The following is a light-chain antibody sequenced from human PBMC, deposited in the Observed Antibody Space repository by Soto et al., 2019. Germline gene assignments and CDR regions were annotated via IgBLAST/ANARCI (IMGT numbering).Light chain of an antibody. J-gene: IGKJ1*01. CDR3: QQYYGPPQN. CDR1: QSILYSPNNKNY. V-gene: IGKV4-1*01. Sequence: DIVLTQSPDSLAVSLGERATINCKSSQSILYSPNNKNYLAWYQQKPGQPPKLLIYWASTRESGVPDRFSGSGSGTDFPLTISSLQAEDVAVYYCQQYYGPPQNFGQGTKVEIK. CDR2: WAS.